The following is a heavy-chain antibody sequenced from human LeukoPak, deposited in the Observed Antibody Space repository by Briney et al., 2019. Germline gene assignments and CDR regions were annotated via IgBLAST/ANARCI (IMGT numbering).Heavy chain of an antibody. V-gene: IGHV3-11*01. CDR2: ISEGGTTI. Sequence: GGSLRLSCAASGLIISDYYISWIRQAPGKGLEWVSNISEGGTTIYSDSVKGRFTISRDNAKNSLYLQMNSLRAEDTAVYYCARVEGLVDPWGQGTLVTVSS. D-gene: IGHD2-15*01. CDR1: GLIISDYY. J-gene: IGHJ5*02. CDR3: ARVEGLVDP.